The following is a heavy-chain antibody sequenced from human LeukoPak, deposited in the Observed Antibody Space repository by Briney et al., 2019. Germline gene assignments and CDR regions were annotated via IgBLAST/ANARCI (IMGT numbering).Heavy chain of an antibody. D-gene: IGHD3-22*01. CDR3: ARLGFSGYDAFDI. V-gene: IGHV1-46*01. Sequence: ASVKVSCKASGYSFISYYMHWVRQAPGQGLEWMGIFNPSGGSTNYAQKFQGRVTMTRNTSTSTVYMQLSSLRSEDTALYYWARLGFSGYDAFDIWGQGTMVTVSS. CDR2: FNPSGGST. J-gene: IGHJ3*02. CDR1: GYSFISYY.